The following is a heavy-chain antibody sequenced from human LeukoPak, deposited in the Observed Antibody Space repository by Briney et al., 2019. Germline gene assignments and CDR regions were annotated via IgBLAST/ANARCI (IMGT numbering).Heavy chain of an antibody. Sequence: SETRSLTCTVSGGSISSYYWSWIRQPAGKGLEWIGRIYTSGSTNYNPSLKSRVTMSVDTSKNQFSLKLSSVTAADTAVYYCTAGYSSGWYGGMDVWGQGTTVTVSS. J-gene: IGHJ6*02. D-gene: IGHD6-19*01. CDR1: GGSISSYY. CDR3: TAGYSSGWYGGMDV. V-gene: IGHV4-4*07. CDR2: IYTSGST.